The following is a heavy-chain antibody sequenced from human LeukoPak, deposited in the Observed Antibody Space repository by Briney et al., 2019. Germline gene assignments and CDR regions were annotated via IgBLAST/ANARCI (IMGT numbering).Heavy chain of an antibody. CDR3: AREGIVAHGGSDAFDI. CDR2: IYYSGST. J-gene: IGHJ3*02. Sequence: SETLSLTCTVSGGSISSSSYYWGWIRQPPGKGLEWIGSIYYSGSTYYNPSLKSRVTISVDTSKNQSSLKLSSVTAADTAVYYCAREGIVAHGGSDAFDIWGQGTMVTVSS. D-gene: IGHD5-12*01. V-gene: IGHV4-39*07. CDR1: GGSISSSSYY.